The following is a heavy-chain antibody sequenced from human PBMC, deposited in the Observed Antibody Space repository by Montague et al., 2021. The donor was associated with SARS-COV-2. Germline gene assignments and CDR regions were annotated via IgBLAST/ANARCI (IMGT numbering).Heavy chain of an antibody. CDR1: GDSIRSSGYY. CDR2: VYYSGST. CDR3: AGAQNTCFIANCVNYFDV. J-gene: IGHJ4*02. V-gene: IGHV4-39*01. D-gene: IGHD1-1*01. Sequence: SETLSLTCSVSGDSIRSSGYYWGWIRQPPGKGLEWIGTVYYSGSTNYNPSLKSRVTISVDTSKDQFSLKLSSVTAADTAVYYCAGAQNTCFIANCVNYFDVWGLGALVTVSS.